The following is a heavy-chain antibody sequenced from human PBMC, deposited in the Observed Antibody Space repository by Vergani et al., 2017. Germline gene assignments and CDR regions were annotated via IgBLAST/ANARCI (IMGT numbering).Heavy chain of an antibody. CDR3: ARCVKAPLELLDDYYYYMDG. Sequence: QVQLVESGGGVVQPGRSLRLSCAASGFTFSSYCMHWVRQAPGKGLEWVAVIWYDGSNKYYADSVKGRFTISRDNSKNTLYLQMNSLRAEDTAVYYCARCVKAPLELLDDYYYYMDGWGKGTTVTVSS. J-gene: IGHJ6*03. CDR1: GFTFSSYC. D-gene: IGHD1-7*01. CDR2: IWYDGSNK. V-gene: IGHV3-33*01.